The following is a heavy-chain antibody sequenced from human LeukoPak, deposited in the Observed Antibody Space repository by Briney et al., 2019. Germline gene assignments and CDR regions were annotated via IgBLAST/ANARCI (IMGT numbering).Heavy chain of an antibody. CDR3: ARNTMVRGVTIYYFDY. CDR2: INPNSGGT. CDR1: GYTFTGYY. Sequence: ASVKVSCKASGYTFTGYYMHWVRQAPGQGLEWMGWINPNSGGTNYAQKFQGRVTMTRDTSISTAYMELSRLRSDDTAVYYCARNTMVRGVTIYYFDYWGQGTLVTVSS. V-gene: IGHV1-2*02. J-gene: IGHJ4*02. D-gene: IGHD3-10*01.